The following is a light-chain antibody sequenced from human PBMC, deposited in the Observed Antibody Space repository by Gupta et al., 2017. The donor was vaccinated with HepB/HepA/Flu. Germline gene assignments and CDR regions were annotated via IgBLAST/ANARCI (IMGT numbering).Light chain of an antibody. CDR3: QSYDSSLSGHVV. CDR2: VNS. CDR1: SSNIGAGYD. V-gene: IGLV1-40*01. Sequence: QSVLTQPPSVSGAPGQRVTISCTGSSSNIGAGYDVHWYQQLPGTAPKLLIYVNSNRPSGVPDRVSGSKSGTSASLAITGLQAEDEADYYCQSYDSSLSGHVVFGGGTKLTVL. J-gene: IGLJ2*01.